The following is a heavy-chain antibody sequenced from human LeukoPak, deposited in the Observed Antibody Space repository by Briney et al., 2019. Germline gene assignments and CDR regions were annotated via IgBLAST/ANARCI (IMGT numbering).Heavy chain of an antibody. Sequence: ASVKVSCKASGYTFTSYYMHWVRQAPGQGLEGMAIINPSGGSTNYAQKFQGRVTMTRDTSTSTVYMELTSLRSEDTAVYYCARDPRPSYDSSDYYYPGDYWGQGALVTVSS. J-gene: IGHJ4*02. CDR3: ARDPRPSYDSSDYYYPGDY. D-gene: IGHD3-22*01. CDR1: GYTFTSYY. CDR2: INPSGGST. V-gene: IGHV1-46*01.